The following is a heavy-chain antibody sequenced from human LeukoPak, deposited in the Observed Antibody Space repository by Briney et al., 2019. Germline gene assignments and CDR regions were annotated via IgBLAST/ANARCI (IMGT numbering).Heavy chain of an antibody. CDR2: ISGSGGST. CDR1: GFTFSSYA. Sequence: GGSLRLSCAASGFTFSSYAMSWVRQAPGEGLEWVSAISGSGGSTYYADSVKGRFTISRDNSKNTLYLQMNSLRAEDTAVYYCANIAGYSYGFGYYFDYGGQGTLVTVSS. J-gene: IGHJ4*02. V-gene: IGHV3-23*01. CDR3: ANIAGYSYGFGYYFDY. D-gene: IGHD5-18*01.